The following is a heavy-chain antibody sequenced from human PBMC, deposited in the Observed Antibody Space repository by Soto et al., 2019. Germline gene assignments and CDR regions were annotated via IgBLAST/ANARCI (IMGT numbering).Heavy chain of an antibody. CDR3: ARSRPRTNWFDP. V-gene: IGHV4-30-2*01. D-gene: IGHD1-1*01. CDR1: GGSISSGGYS. J-gene: IGHJ5*02. Sequence: SETLSLTCAVSGGSISSGGYSWSWIRQPPGKGLEWIGYIYHSGSTYYNPSLKSRVTISVDRSKNQFSLKLSSVTAADTAVYYCARSRPRTNWFDPWGQGTLVTVS. CDR2: IYHSGST.